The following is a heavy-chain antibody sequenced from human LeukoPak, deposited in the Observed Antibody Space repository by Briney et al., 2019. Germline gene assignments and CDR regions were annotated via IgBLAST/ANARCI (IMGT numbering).Heavy chain of an antibody. Sequence: SQTLSLTCTVSGGSISSGDYYWSWIRQHPGQGLEWIGYIYYSGSTYYNPSLQSRVTISVDTSKNQFSLKLSSVTAADTAVYYCARSAQTVTTFPLDYWGQGTLVTVSS. D-gene: IGHD4-17*01. J-gene: IGHJ4*02. CDR1: GGSISSGDYY. CDR3: ARSAQTVTTFPLDY. CDR2: IYYSGST. V-gene: IGHV4-31*03.